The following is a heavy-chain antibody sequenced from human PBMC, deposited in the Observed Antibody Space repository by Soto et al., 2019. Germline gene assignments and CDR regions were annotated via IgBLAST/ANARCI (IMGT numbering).Heavy chain of an antibody. V-gene: IGHV4-39*01. D-gene: IGHD3-10*01. CDR3: ARQEEYYGSGSYFDY. CDR2: MYYRGST. CDR1: GGSISSSDYY. Sequence: LCGGSISSSDYYWGWIRQPPGKGLEWIGSMYYRGSTYYHPPLKRRLTISVDTSKNQFSLKLSSVTAADTAVYYCARQEEYYGSGSYFDYWGRGTLVTVSS. J-gene: IGHJ4*02.